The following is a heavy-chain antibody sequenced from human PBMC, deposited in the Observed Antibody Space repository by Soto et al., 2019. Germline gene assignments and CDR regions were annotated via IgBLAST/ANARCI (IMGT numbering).Heavy chain of an antibody. CDR1: GGSISSGGYY. Sequence: QVQLQESGPGLVKPSQTLSLTCSVSGGSISSGGYYWSWIRQHPGKGLEWIGYIYYSGSTYYNPSLQSRVTKSVDTSKNQFPLKLRSVTAADTAVYYCARRYGGSFDYWGQGTLVTVSS. D-gene: IGHD3-16*01. J-gene: IGHJ4*02. CDR3: ARRYGGSFDY. V-gene: IGHV4-31*03. CDR2: IYYSGST.